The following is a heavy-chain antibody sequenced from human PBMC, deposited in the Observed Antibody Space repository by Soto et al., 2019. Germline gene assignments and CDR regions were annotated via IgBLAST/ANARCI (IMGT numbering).Heavy chain of an antibody. CDR2: IYGDDDK. J-gene: IGHJ4*02. CDR1: GFSLSTSGVG. CDR3: AHGTVTTAPGDN. D-gene: IGHD4-17*01. Sequence: QITFKESGPTLVKPTQTLTLTCTFSGFSLSTSGVGVGWIRQPPGKALEWLALIYGDDDKRYSPSLKGRLTINKDTSKSQVVRTLTNIDPVDTATYYCAHGTVTTAPGDNWGQGTLVTVSS. V-gene: IGHV2-5*02.